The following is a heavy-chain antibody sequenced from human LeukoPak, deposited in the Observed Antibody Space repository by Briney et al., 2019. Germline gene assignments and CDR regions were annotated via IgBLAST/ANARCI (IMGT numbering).Heavy chain of an antibody. Sequence: ASVKVSCKASGYTFTGYYMHWVRQAPGQGLEWMGWINPNSGGTNYAQKFQGRVTMTRDTSISTSYMELSRLRSDDTAVYYCARVQPRDYYFLDYWGQGTLVTVSS. CDR1: GYTFTGYY. CDR3: ARVQPRDYYFLDY. D-gene: IGHD2-21*01. J-gene: IGHJ4*02. CDR2: INPNSGGT. V-gene: IGHV1-2*02.